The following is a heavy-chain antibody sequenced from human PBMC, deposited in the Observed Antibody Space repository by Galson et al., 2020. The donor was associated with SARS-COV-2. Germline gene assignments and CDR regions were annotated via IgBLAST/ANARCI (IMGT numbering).Heavy chain of an antibody. CDR1: GFTFSNYA. CDR2: IKSSGGDT. V-gene: IGHV3-64D*06. D-gene: IGHD1-26*01. CDR3: VLLGTRFLGESHLDS. Sequence: GESLKISCLASGFTFSNYAMFWVRQAPGKGLEYVSVIKSSGGDTYYAESVKGRFVISRDNSRDTMFLQMNSLRAEDTAVYYCVLLGTRFLGESHLDSWGQGTRVTVSS. J-gene: IGHJ4*02.